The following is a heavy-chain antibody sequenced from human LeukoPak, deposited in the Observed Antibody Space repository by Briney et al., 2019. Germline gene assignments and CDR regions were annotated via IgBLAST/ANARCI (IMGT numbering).Heavy chain of an antibody. D-gene: IGHD5-12*01. J-gene: IGHJ4*02. CDR3: ARGPNSGYAY. Sequence: SETLSLTCAVYGGSFSGYYWSWIRQPPGKGLEWIGEINHSGSTNYNPSLKSRVTISVDTSKNQFSLKLSSVTAADTAVYCCARGPNSGYAYWGQGTLVTVSS. CDR2: INHSGST. V-gene: IGHV4-34*01. CDR1: GGSFSGYY.